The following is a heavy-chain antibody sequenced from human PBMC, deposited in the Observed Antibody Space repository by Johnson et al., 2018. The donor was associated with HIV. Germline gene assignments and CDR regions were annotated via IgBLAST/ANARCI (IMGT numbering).Heavy chain of an antibody. D-gene: IGHD2-15*01. Sequence: VQLVESGGGLVQPGRSLRLSCAASGFTFDDYAMHWVRQAPGKGLEWVAGISWNSGSIGYADSVKGRFTISRDNAKNSQYLQMNSLRAEDTALYYCARVESCSSAFDIWGQGTMVTVSS. CDR3: ARVESCSSAFDI. CDR1: GFTFDDYA. V-gene: IGHV3-9*01. CDR2: ISWNSGSI. J-gene: IGHJ3*02.